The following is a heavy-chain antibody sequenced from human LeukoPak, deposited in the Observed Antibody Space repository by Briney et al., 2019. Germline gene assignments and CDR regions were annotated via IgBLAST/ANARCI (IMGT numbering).Heavy chain of an antibody. J-gene: IGHJ4*02. Sequence: GGSLRLSCAAPGFTLSNAWMTWVRQTPGKGLEWIGRIKSRSDGGPTDYAAPVKGRFTISRDDSKNTLYLQMNSLKTEDTGVYYCARDLTWDTPFDYWGQGTLVTVSS. V-gene: IGHV3-15*01. CDR3: ARDLTWDTPFDY. D-gene: IGHD1-26*01. CDR2: IKSRSDGGPT. CDR1: GFTLSNAW.